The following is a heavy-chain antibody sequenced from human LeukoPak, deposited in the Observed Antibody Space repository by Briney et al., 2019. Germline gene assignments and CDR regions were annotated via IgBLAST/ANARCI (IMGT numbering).Heavy chain of an antibody. J-gene: IGHJ4*02. CDR2: ISGSGGST. V-gene: IGHV3-23*01. CDR3: AKDRMITFGGVISFPFDY. CDR1: GFTFSSYA. D-gene: IGHD3-16*01. Sequence: GGSLRLSCAASGFTFSSYAMSWVRQAPGKGLEWVSAISGSGGSTYYADSVKGRFTISRDNSKNTLYLQMNSLRAEDTAVYYCAKDRMITFGGVISFPFDYWGQGTLVTVSS.